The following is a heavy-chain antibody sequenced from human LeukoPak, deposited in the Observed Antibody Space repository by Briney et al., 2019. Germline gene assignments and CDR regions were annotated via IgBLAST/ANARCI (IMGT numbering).Heavy chain of an antibody. CDR1: DYSISSGYY. V-gene: IGHV4-38-2*02. J-gene: IGHJ4*02. Sequence: SETLSPTCAVSDYSISSGYYWGWIRQPPGKGLEWIGSIYHSGTTYYNPSLKSRVTISVDTSKNQFSLKLSSVTAADTAVYYCARDLRSNYEPYFDYWGQGTLVTVSS. D-gene: IGHD4-11*01. CDR2: IYHSGTT. CDR3: ARDLRSNYEPYFDY.